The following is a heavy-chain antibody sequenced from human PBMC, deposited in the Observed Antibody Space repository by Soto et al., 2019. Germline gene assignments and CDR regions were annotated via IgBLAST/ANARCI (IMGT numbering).Heavy chain of an antibody. CDR3: ARKLERRGSYYYYYDMDV. D-gene: IGHD1-1*01. J-gene: IGHJ6*02. CDR2: INPNSGGT. V-gene: IGHV1-2*02. Sequence: ASVKVSCKASGYTFAGYYMHWVRQAPGQGLEWMGWINPNSGGTNYAQKIQGRVTMTRDTSISTAYMELSRLRSDDTAVYYCARKLERRGSYYYYYDMDVWGQGTTVTVAS. CDR1: GYTFAGYY.